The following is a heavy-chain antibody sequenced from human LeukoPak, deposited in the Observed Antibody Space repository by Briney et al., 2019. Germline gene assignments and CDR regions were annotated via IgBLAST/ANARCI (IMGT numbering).Heavy chain of an antibody. J-gene: IGHJ4*02. D-gene: IGHD3-10*01. CDR2: ITPSGDST. CDR3: AREGFHGRELFPTFDY. V-gene: IGHV1-46*01. CDR1: GDTFSSYY. Sequence: ASVKVSCKSSGDTFSSYYMHWVRQAPGQGLEWMGIITPSGDSTNYAQKFQGRVTMTRDTSTSTVYMELSSLRSEDTAVYYCAREGFHGRELFPTFDYWGQGTLVTVSS.